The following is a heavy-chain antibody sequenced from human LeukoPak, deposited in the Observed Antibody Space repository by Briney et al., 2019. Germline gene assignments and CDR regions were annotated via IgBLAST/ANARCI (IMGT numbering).Heavy chain of an antibody. J-gene: IGHJ6*03. D-gene: IGHD1-26*01. V-gene: IGHV4-30-4*01. CDR2: IYHSGST. Sequence: SETLSLTCSVSGDSISSGDYYWSWIRQHPERGLEWIGYIYHSGSTFYNPSLKSRVIMSVDTSKNQFSLKLSSVTAADTAVYYCARGRGSGSYFLRRSYYMDVGGKGTTVTVS. CDR1: GDSISSGDYY. CDR3: ARGRGSGSYFLRRSYYMDV.